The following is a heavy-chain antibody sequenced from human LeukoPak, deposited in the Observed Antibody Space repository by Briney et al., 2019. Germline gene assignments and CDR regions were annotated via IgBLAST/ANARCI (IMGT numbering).Heavy chain of an antibody. CDR3: ATVNPTPGITIFGVVGGFDI. CDR2: VDPEDGET. D-gene: IGHD3-3*01. Sequence: GATVKISCKASGYTFTDYYIHWVQQAPGKGLEWMGRVDPEDGETIYAEKIQGRVTISADTSIDTAYMELSSLRSEDTAVYYCATVNPTPGITIFGVVGGFDIWGQGTMVTVSS. CDR1: GYTFTDYY. V-gene: IGHV1-69-2*01. J-gene: IGHJ3*02.